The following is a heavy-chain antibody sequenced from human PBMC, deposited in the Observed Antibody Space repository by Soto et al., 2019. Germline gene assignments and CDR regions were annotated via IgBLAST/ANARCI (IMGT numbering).Heavy chain of an antibody. J-gene: IGHJ4*02. D-gene: IGHD2-15*01. Sequence: EVQVLESGGGLIQPGGSLRLSCAASVFSFSSYAMSWVRQAPEKGLEWVSSISGSGGRIYYADSVKGRFTISRDNSKNKMFLQMSGLGAEDTAIYSYAKFACWAGGSSSVYFDYWGQGALVTVSS. CDR2: ISGSGGRI. CDR3: AKFACWAGGSSSVYFDY. V-gene: IGHV3-23*01. CDR1: VFSFSSYA.